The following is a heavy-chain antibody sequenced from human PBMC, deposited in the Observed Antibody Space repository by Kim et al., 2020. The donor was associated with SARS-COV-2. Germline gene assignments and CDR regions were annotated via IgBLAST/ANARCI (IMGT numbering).Heavy chain of an antibody. D-gene: IGHD5-12*01. Sequence: SVKVSCKASGGTFSSYAISWVRQAPGQGLEWMGGIIPIFGTANYAQKFQGRVTITADESTSTAYMELSSLRSEDTAVYYCARGFWDLVATIFSRDYGMDVGGQGTTVTVSS. CDR1: GGTFSSYA. V-gene: IGHV1-69*13. CDR2: IIPIFGTA. J-gene: IGHJ6*02. CDR3: ARGFWDLVATIFSRDYGMDV.